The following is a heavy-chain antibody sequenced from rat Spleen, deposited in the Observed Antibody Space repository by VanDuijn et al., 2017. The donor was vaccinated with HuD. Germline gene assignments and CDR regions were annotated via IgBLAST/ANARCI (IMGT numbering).Heavy chain of an antibody. Sequence: EVQLVESGGGLVQPGRSLKLSCVVSGFTFSSYWMYWIRQAPGKGLEWVSSINTDGDSTFYRDSVKGRFTISRDNPKSSLYLQMDSLRSEDTATYYCTTGDTVVSWFAYWGQGTLVTVSS. J-gene: IGHJ3*01. CDR1: GFTFSSYW. D-gene: IGHD1-1*01. V-gene: IGHV5-58*01. CDR3: TTGDTVVSWFAY. CDR2: INTDGDST.